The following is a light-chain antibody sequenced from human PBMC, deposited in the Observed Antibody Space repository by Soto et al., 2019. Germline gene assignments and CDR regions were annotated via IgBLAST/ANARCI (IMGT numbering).Light chain of an antibody. V-gene: IGKV2-28*01. CDR2: LGS. CDR3: MQPLQSWT. CDR1: QSLLHSNGYNY. Sequence: DMVITQSPLSLPVTPGEPASIACSSSQSLLHSNGYNYLDWYLQKPGQSPQLLIYLGSNRASGVPDRFSGSGSGTDFTLKISRVEAEDVGVYYCMQPLQSWTLGQGTKVDIK. J-gene: IGKJ1*01.